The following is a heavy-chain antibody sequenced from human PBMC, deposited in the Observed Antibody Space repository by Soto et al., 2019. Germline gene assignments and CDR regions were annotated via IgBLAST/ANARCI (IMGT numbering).Heavy chain of an antibody. V-gene: IGHV5-10-1*01. CDR1: GYSFTSYW. D-gene: IGHD2-15*01. CDR2: IDPSDSYT. CDR3: VVARYCSGGSCSYYYYGMDV. J-gene: IGHJ6*02. Sequence: PGESLKISCKGSGYSFTSYWISWVRQMPGKGLEWMGRIDPSDSYTNYSPSFQGHVTISADKSISTAYLQWSSLKASDTAMYYCVVARYCSGGSCSYYYYGMDVWGQGTTVTVSS.